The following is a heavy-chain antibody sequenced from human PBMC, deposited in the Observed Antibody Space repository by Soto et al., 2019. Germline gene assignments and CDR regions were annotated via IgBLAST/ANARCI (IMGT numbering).Heavy chain of an antibody. CDR2: IYYSGST. D-gene: IGHD4-17*01. Sequence: SETLSLTCTVSGGSISSSSYYWGWIRQPPGKGLEWIGSIYYSGSTYYNPSLKSRVTISVDKSKNHFSLKLSSVTAADTAVYYCARSEATVLDYWGQENLLTVSS. V-gene: IGHV4-39*07. CDR3: ARSEATVLDY. J-gene: IGHJ4*02. CDR1: GGSISSSSYY.